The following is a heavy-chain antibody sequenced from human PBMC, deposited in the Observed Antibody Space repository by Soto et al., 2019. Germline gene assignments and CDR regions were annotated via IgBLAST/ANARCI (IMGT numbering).Heavy chain of an antibody. Sequence: QVQLQVSGPGLVKPSETLSLTCTVSGGSVSSGSYYWSWIRPPPGKGLEWIGYIYYSGIINYNPSLTSRITLSVHTSTNQFSLKLSAVTAADTAVYYCARIAYYMLSGYGYYCMDVWSQGTEVTVPS. CDR1: GGSVSSGSYY. D-gene: IGHD3-9*01. CDR2: IYYSGII. CDR3: ARIAYYMLSGYGYYCMDV. J-gene: IGHJ6*02. V-gene: IGHV4-61*01.